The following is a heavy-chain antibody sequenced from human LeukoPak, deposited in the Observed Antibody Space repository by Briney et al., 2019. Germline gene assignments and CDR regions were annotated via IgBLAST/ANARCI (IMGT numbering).Heavy chain of an antibody. Sequence: GGSLRLSCAASGFTFSDYYMSWIRQAPGKGLVWVSYISSRSSNKEYADSVKGRFTISRDNSKNSLYLQMDSLRAEDSAIYYCAREGWDLNALDIWGQGTMVTVSP. CDR3: AREGWDLNALDI. D-gene: IGHD1-26*01. V-gene: IGHV3-11*04. CDR2: ISSRSSNK. J-gene: IGHJ3*02. CDR1: GFTFSDYY.